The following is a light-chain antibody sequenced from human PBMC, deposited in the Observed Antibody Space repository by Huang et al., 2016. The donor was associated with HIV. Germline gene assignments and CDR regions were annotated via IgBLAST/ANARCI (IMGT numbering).Light chain of an antibody. V-gene: IGKV1-39*01. CDR3: QQSYNTPRT. CDR1: QSISKY. Sequence: DIQMTQSPYSLYASVGEGVTISCRASQSISKYLSWYQQKPCEVPKLLVYAASTLESGVPSRVSGSGSGTDFTLTINILQPEDSATYYCQQSYNTPRTFGQGTKLEI. CDR2: AAS. J-gene: IGKJ2*01.